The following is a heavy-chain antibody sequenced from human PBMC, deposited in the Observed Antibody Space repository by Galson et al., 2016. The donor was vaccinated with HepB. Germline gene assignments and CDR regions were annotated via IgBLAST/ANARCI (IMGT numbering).Heavy chain of an antibody. D-gene: IGHD6-19*01. CDR3: ASEDYSRGWPLNWYFDL. CDR2: TYYRSKWYN. Sequence: CAISGDSVPSNSAAWNWIRQSPSRGLEWLGRTYYRSKWYNDYAVSVKSRITINPDTSKNQFSLPLNSVTPEDTAVYYCASEDYSRGWPLNWYFDLWGRGTLVSVSS. CDR1: GDSVPSNSAA. J-gene: IGHJ2*01. V-gene: IGHV6-1*01.